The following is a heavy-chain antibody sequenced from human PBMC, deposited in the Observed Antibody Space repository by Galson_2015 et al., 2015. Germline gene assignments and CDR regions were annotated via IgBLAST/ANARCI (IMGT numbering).Heavy chain of an antibody. CDR2: ISSSSSYI. CDR1: GFTFSSYS. D-gene: IGHD2-2*01. CDR3: ARDHPGVDIVVVPAAMTLRGDAFDI. Sequence: SLRLSCAASGFTFSSYSMNWVRQAPGKGLEWVSSISSSSSYIYYADSVKGRFTISRDNAKNSLYLQMNSLRAEDTAVYYCARDHPGVDIVVVPAAMTLRGDAFDIWGQGTMVTVSS. J-gene: IGHJ3*02. V-gene: IGHV3-21*01.